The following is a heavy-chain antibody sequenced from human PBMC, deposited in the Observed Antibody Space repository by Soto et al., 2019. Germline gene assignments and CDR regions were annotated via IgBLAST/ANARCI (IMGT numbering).Heavy chain of an antibody. Sequence: PGGSLRLSCAASGFTFSSYDMHWVRQATGKGLEWVSAIGTAGDTYYPGSVKGRFTISRENAKNSSYLQMNSLRAGDTAVYYCARGVDTAMVTYYYYGMDVWGQGTTVTVSS. CDR1: GFTFSSYD. V-gene: IGHV3-13*01. D-gene: IGHD5-18*01. J-gene: IGHJ6*02. CDR3: ARGVDTAMVTYYYYGMDV. CDR2: IGTAGDT.